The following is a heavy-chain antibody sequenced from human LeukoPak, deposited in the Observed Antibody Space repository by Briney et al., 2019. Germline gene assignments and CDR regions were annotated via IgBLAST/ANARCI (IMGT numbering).Heavy chain of an antibody. Sequence: ASVRVSCKASGYTFTGYYMHWVRQAPGQGLEWMGWINPNSGGTNYAQKFRGRVTMTRDTSISTAYMELSRLRSDDTAVYYCARDYISGDYSNYEGWFDPWGQGTLVTVSS. D-gene: IGHD4-11*01. CDR1: GYTFTGYY. CDR2: INPNSGGT. CDR3: ARDYISGDYSNYEGWFDP. J-gene: IGHJ5*02. V-gene: IGHV1-2*02.